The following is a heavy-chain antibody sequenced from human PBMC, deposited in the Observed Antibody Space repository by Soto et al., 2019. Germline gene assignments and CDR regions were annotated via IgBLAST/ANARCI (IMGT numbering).Heavy chain of an antibody. CDR1: GGAFSNYV. CDR2: IIPISGAA. J-gene: IGHJ4*02. Sequence: ASVKVSCKASGGAFSNYVVNWVRQAPGQGLGWMGRIIPISGAANYAQKFQGRVTITADKSTSTSYMELSSLRSEDTAVYYCARDMTRTVVPYFDFWGQGTLVTVSS. V-gene: IGHV1-69*06. D-gene: IGHD1-7*01. CDR3: ARDMTRTVVPYFDF.